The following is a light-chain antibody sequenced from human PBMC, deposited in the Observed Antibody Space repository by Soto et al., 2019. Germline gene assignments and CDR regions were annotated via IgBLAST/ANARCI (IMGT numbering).Light chain of an antibody. V-gene: IGLV1-47*01. CDR3: AVRDDSLSGHWV. Sequence: QSALTQPPSASGTPGQRVTISCSGSSSNIGSNYVSWYQHLPGAAPKLLIYRSDQRPSGVPDRLSCSKSGTSASLAISGLRSEDEDDDFCAVRDDSLSGHWVFGGGTKLTVL. CDR1: SSNIGSNY. J-gene: IGLJ3*02. CDR2: RSD.